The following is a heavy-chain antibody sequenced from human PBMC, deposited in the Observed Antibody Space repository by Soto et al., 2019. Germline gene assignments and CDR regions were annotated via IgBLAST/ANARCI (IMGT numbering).Heavy chain of an antibody. CDR3: VRDEAGGGMDS. V-gene: IGHV3-74*01. D-gene: IGHD3-16*01. CDR2: INDDGSHT. Sequence: EVQLVESGGGLVQPGGSLRLSCAASGFTFSSYWMHWVRQVSGKGLMWVSHINDDGSHTTYADSVKGRFTISRDNAKNTLYLDLNSLRAEDTAVYYCVRDEAGGGMDSWGRGTLVSVSS. J-gene: IGHJ4*02. CDR1: GFTFSSYW.